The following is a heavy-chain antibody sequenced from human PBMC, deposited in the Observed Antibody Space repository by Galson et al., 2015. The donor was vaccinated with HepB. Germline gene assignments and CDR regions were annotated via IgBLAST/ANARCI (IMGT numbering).Heavy chain of an antibody. V-gene: IGHV1-46*03. Sequence: SVKVSCKASGYTFTSYYMHWVRQAPGQGLEWMGIINPSGGSTSYAQKFQGRVTMTRDTSTSTVYMELSSLRSEDTAVYYCASAPRVDTAMTDWGQGTLVTVSS. CDR3: ASAPRVDTAMTD. CDR1: GYTFTSYY. D-gene: IGHD5-18*01. CDR2: INPSGGST. J-gene: IGHJ4*02.